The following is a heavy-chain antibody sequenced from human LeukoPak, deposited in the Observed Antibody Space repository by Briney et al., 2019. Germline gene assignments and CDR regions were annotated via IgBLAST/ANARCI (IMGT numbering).Heavy chain of an antibody. Sequence: GGSLRLSCAASGFTFSSYAMSWVRQVPGKGLEWVGQTVSEIDGGTTDYATPVKGRFTISRDDSKSTLYLQMNSLKIEDTAVYYCTTDEDWNYARKDVWGQGATVIVSS. V-gene: IGHV3-15*04. CDR1: GFTFSSYA. J-gene: IGHJ6*02. D-gene: IGHD1-7*01. CDR3: TTDEDWNYARKDV. CDR2: TVSEIDGGTT.